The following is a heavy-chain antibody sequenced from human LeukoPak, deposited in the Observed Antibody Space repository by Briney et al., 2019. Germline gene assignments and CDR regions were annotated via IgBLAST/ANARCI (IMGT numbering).Heavy chain of an antibody. V-gene: IGHV4-4*07. D-gene: IGHD4-17*01. CDR1: DGSISSYY. CDR2: IYSSGST. CDR3: ARVFSYGDHNDY. J-gene: IGHJ4*02. Sequence: SETLSLTCTVSDGSISSYYWSWIRQPAGKGLEWIGRIYSSGSTNYNPSLKSRVTMSVDTSKNQFSLKVSSVTAADTAVYYCARVFSYGDHNDYWGQGTLVTVSS.